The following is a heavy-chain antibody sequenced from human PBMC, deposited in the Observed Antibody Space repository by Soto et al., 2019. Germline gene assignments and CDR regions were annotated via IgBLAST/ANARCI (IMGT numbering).Heavy chain of an antibody. CDR3: ASGRYDASGYFDY. CDR2: IDHSDSYT. V-gene: IGHV5-10-1*01. J-gene: IGHJ4*02. CDR1: GYSFTSYW. D-gene: IGHD3-22*01. Sequence: GESLKISCKCSGYSFTSYWISWVRQMPGKGLEWMGRIDHSDSYTNYSPSFQGHVTGDTSLSTAYMELSSLRSDDTAMFYCASGRYDASGYFDYWGQGTLVTVSS.